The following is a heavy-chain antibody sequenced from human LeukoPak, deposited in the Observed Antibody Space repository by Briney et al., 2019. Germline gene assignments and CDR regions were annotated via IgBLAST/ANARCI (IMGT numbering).Heavy chain of an antibody. CDR2: LNPHNGDS. CDR1: GYTFTGYY. D-gene: IGHD3-3*02. J-gene: IGHJ4*02. V-gene: IGHV1-2*02. Sequence: ASVEVSCKASGYTFTGYYMHWVRQAPGQGLEWMGWLNPHNGDSNYAQKFQGRVTMTRDTSISTAFMELSSLRSDDTAVYYCARVDQRISFYFDFWGQGTLITVSS. CDR3: ARVDQRISFYFDF.